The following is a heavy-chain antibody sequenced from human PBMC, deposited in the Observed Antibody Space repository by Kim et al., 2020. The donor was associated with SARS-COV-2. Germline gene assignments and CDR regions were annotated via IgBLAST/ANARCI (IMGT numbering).Heavy chain of an antibody. Sequence: GGSLRLSCAASGFTFSSYAMHWVRQAPGKGLEWVAVISYDGSNKYYADSVKGRFTISRDNSKNTLYLQMNSLRAEDMAVYYCARVWEAMVRGVIPLDYWG. CDR3: ARVWEAMVRGVIPLDY. J-gene: IGHJ4*01. CDR2: ISYDGSNK. V-gene: IGHV3-30*04. CDR1: GFTFSSYA. D-gene: IGHD3-10*01.